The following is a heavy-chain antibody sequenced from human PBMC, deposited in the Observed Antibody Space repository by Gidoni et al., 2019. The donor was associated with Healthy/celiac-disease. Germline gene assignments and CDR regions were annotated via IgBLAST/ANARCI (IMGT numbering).Heavy chain of an antibody. CDR2: INPNSGGT. D-gene: IGHD6-13*01. CDR3: ASLIVAAGGFDY. Sequence: QVHLVQSGAEVKKPGASVKVSCQASGYTFTGYYMYWVRRAPGQGLEWMGWINPNSGGTNYAKKFQGRVTMTRDTSINTAYMELSMLTSDDTAVYYCASLIVAAGGFDYWGQGTLVTVSS. V-gene: IGHV1-2*02. CDR1: GYTFTGYY. J-gene: IGHJ4*02.